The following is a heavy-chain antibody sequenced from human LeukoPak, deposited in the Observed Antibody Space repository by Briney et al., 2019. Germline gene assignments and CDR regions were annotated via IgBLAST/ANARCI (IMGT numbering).Heavy chain of an antibody. J-gene: IGHJ5*02. CDR2: INHSGST. CDR1: GGSFSGYY. D-gene: IGHD3-22*01. V-gene: IGHV4-34*01. Sequence: SETLSLTCAVYGGSFSGYYRSWIRQPPGKGLEWIGEINHSGSTNYNPSLKSRVTISVDTSKNQFSLKLSSVTAADTAVYYCARCNSRTYYYDSSGYRWFDPWGQGTLVTVSS. CDR3: ARCNSRTYYYDSSGYRWFDP.